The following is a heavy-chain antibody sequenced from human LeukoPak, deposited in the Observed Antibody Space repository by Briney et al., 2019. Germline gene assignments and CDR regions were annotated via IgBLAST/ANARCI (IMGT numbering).Heavy chain of an antibody. D-gene: IGHD3-22*01. CDR3: ARDSDRSGSVLFDY. Sequence: GASVKVSCKASGYTFTSYYVHWVRQAPGQGPEWMGIINPSGGATRYAQKFQGRVTMTRDMSTSTVYMDLSSLRSDDTALYYCARDSDRSGSVLFDYWGQGTQVTVSS. CDR2: INPSGGAT. CDR1: GYTFTSYY. J-gene: IGHJ4*02. V-gene: IGHV1-46*01.